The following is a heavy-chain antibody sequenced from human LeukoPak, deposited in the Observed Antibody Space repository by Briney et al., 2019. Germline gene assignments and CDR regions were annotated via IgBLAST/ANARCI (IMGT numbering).Heavy chain of an antibody. J-gene: IGHJ4*02. CDR2: IIPIFGTA. CDR3: ARMESGSHTSRYFDY. D-gene: IGHD1-26*01. CDR1: GGTFSSYA. V-gene: IGHV1-69*01. Sequence: SVKVSCKASGGTFSSYAISWVRQAPGQGLEWMGGIIPIFGTANYAQKFQGRVTITADESTSTAYMELSSLRSEDTAVYYCARMESGSHTSRYFDYWGQGTLVTVSS.